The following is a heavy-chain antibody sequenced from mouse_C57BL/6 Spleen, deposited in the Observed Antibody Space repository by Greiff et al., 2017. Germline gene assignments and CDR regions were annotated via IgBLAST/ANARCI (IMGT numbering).Heavy chain of an antibody. CDR1: GYTFTEYT. CDR2: FYPGSGSI. CDR3: ARHEDARAGTRDAMDY. V-gene: IGHV1-62-2*01. J-gene: IGHJ4*01. Sequence: QVQLKESGAELVKPGASVKLSCKASGYTFTEYTIHWVKQRSGQGLEWIGWFYPGSGSIKYNEKFKDKATLTADKSSSTVYMELSRLTSEDSAVYFCARHEDARAGTRDAMDYWGQGTSVTVSS. D-gene: IGHD4-1*01.